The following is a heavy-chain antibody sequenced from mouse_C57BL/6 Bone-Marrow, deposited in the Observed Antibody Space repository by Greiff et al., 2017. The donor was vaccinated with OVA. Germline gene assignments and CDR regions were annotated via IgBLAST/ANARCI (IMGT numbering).Heavy chain of an antibody. Sequence: DVQLVESGGGLVQPGGSLSLSCAASGFTFTDYYMSWVRQPPGKALEWLGFIRNKANGYTTEYSASVKGRFTISRDNSQSILYLQMNALRAEDSATYYCARDWDPHYYAMDYWGQGTSVTVSS. CDR2: IRNKANGYTT. D-gene: IGHD4-1*01. CDR3: ARDWDPHYYAMDY. V-gene: IGHV7-3*01. J-gene: IGHJ4*01. CDR1: GFTFTDYY.